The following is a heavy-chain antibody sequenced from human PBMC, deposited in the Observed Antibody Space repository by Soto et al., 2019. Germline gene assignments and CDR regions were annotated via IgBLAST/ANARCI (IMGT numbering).Heavy chain of an antibody. CDR2: VPHSGGS. CDR3: ARQGFGPLHGLVDV. V-gene: IGHV4-59*08. J-gene: IGHJ6*02. Sequence: QVQLQESGPGLVKPSETLSLSCTVSGGSISSYYWSWFRQSPGKRMEWIGYVPHSGGSSYNPSLQSRGAISLDTSKSQLSLTVTSVTATDTAVYYCARQGFGPLHGLVDVWGQGTTVTVSS. CDR1: GGSISSYY. D-gene: IGHD3-10*01.